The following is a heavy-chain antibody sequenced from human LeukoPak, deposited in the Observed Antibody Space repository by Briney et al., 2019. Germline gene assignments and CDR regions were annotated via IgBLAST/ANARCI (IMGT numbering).Heavy chain of an antibody. V-gene: IGHV3-7*01. D-gene: IGHD4/OR15-4a*01. J-gene: IGHJ4*02. Sequence: PGGSLRLSCAASGFTFSSYWMSWVRQAPGKGLEWVANIKQDGNEKYYADSVKGRFTISRDNGKNSLDLQMNSLRADDTAFYYCARDTLGEGEDANYAVYYFDYWGQGTVVTVSS. CDR1: GFTFSSYW. CDR3: ARDTLGEGEDANYAVYYFDY. CDR2: IKQDGNEK.